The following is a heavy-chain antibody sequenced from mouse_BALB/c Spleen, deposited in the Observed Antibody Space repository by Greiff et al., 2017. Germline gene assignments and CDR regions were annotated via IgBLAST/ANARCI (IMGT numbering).Heavy chain of an antibody. CDR2: IDPANGNT. CDR1: GFNIKDTY. D-gene: IGHD1-1*01. Sequence: VQLKQSGAELVKPRASVKLSCTASGFNIKDTYMHWVKQRPEQGLEWIGRIDPANGNTKYDPKFQGKATITADTSSNTAYLQLSSLTSEDTAVYYCASPFYYYGSSPYAMDYWGQGTSVTVSS. V-gene: IGHV14-3*02. CDR3: ASPFYYYGSSPYAMDY. J-gene: IGHJ4*01.